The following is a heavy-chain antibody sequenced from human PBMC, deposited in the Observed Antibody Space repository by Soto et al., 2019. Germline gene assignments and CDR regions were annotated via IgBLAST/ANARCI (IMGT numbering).Heavy chain of an antibody. Sequence: ASVKVSCKTSGGTFSRYTISWVRQAPGQGLEWMGRIIAFLGTTNYAQRFQGRVTITADESTSTGYMELSSLRSEDTAVYYCATSPPGYCFTATCNSYFDYWGQGTLVTVSS. D-gene: IGHD2-15*01. J-gene: IGHJ4*02. CDR2: IIAFLGTT. CDR3: ATSPPGYCFTATCNSYFDY. CDR1: GGTFSRYT. V-gene: IGHV1-69*08.